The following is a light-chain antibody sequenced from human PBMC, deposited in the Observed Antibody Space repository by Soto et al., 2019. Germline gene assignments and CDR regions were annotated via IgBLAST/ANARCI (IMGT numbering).Light chain of an antibody. CDR2: AVS. J-gene: IGKJ5*01. V-gene: IGKV3-15*01. CDR1: QTVTSAT. Sequence: EIVLTPSPGTVSSSAGESATLSCRASQTVTSATFSWNQQGPGQADRFLIYAVSTRATGIQARLSGSGSGKEFTLNISTLQSEDFAVYYCKQYNNWPQITFGQGTRLEIK. CDR3: KQYNNWPQIT.